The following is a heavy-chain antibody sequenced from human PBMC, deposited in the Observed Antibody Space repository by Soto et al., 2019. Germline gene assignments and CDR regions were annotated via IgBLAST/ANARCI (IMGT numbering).Heavy chain of an antibody. D-gene: IGHD2-2*02. CDR3: ARGYCSSTSCYSPTPGDYGMDV. J-gene: IGHJ6*02. CDR1: GYTFSGYS. CDR2: IIPIFGTA. V-gene: IGHV1-69*13. Sequence: ASVKVSCKASGYTFSGYSISWVRQAPGQGLEWMGGIIPIFGTANYAQKFQGRVTITADESTSTAYMELSSLRSEDTAVYYCARGYCSSTSCYSPTPGDYGMDVWGQGTTVTVSS.